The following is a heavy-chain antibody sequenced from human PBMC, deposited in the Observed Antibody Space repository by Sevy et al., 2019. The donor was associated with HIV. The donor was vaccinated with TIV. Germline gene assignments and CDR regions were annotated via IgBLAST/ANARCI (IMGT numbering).Heavy chain of an antibody. V-gene: IGHV3-23*01. CDR3: AKDQDDFDAFDI. J-gene: IGHJ3*02. CDR1: GFTFSSYA. Sequence: QQLGGLRLSCAASGFTFSSYAMSWVRQAPGKGLEWVSAISGSGGSTYYADSVKGRFTISRDNSKKTLYLQMNSLRAEDTAVYYCAKDQDDFDAFDIWGQGTMVTVSS. D-gene: IGHD3-3*01. CDR2: ISGSGGST.